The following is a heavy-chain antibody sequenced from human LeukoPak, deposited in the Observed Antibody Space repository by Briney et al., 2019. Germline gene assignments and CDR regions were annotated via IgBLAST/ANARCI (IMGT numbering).Heavy chain of an antibody. CDR1: GFTFSTYT. CDR3: AKDSYSKGDF. CDR2: ISGDGGST. V-gene: IGHV3-23*01. Sequence: GGSLRLSCAASGFTFSTYTMAWVRQAPGGGLEWVSGISGDGGSTYYADSVKGRFAISRDNSKNSLYLQMNSLRAEDTAVYYCAKDSYSKGDFWGQGVLVTVSS. J-gene: IGHJ4*02. D-gene: IGHD6-13*01.